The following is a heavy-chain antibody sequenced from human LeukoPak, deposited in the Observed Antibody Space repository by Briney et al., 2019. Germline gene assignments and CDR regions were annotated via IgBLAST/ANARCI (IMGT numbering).Heavy chain of an antibody. CDR3: ARRNDYGDYATAFDI. D-gene: IGHD4-17*01. Sequence: GESLKISCKGSGYSFTSYWIGWVRQMPGKGLEWMGIIYPGDSDTGYSPSFQGQVTISADKSISTAYLQWSSLKASDTAMYYCARRNDYGDYATAFDIWGQGTMVTVSS. V-gene: IGHV5-51*01. CDR1: GYSFTSYW. CDR2: IYPGDSDT. J-gene: IGHJ3*02.